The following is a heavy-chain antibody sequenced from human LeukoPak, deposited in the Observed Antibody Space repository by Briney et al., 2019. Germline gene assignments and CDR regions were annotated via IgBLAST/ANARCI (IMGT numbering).Heavy chain of an antibody. CDR1: GFTFDDYA. J-gene: IGHJ4*02. CDR2: ISWNSGSI. CDR3: AKSTVVTPYYFDY. D-gene: IGHD4-23*01. V-gene: IGHV3-9*01. Sequence: PGRSLRLSCAASGFTFDDYAMHWVRQTPGKGLEWVSGISWNSGSIGYADSVKARFTISRDNAKNSLYLQMNSLRAEDTALYYCAKSTVVTPYYFDYWGQGTLVTVSS.